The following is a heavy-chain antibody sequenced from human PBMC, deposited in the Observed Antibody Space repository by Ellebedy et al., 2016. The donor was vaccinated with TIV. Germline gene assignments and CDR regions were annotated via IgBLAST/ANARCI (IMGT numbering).Heavy chain of an antibody. CDR2: IYYSGRT. Sequence: SETLSLTXNVSGGSISGTYTSYYWGWIRQPPGQGLERIGSIYYSGRTHYNPSLMSRVTISVDTSKNQFSLRLSSVTAADTAVYYCARFRSGIVVAPAHYGMDVWGQGTTVTVSS. CDR3: ARFRSGIVVAPAHYGMDV. D-gene: IGHD2-2*01. J-gene: IGHJ6*02. V-gene: IGHV4-39*01. CDR1: GGSISGTYTSYY.